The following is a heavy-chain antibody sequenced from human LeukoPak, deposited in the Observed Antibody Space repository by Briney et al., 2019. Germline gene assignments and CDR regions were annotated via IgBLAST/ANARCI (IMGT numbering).Heavy chain of an antibody. J-gene: IGHJ4*02. CDR3: ARDEAAAAPFDY. D-gene: IGHD6-13*01. V-gene: IGHV1-46*01. Sequence: GASVKVSCKASGYTFTNYNMHWVRQAPGQGLEWMGIINPSGGSTNYAQNFQGRVTMTTDTSTSTAYMELRSLRSDDTAVYYCARDEAAAAPFDYWGQGTLVTVSS. CDR2: INPSGGST. CDR1: GYTFTNYN.